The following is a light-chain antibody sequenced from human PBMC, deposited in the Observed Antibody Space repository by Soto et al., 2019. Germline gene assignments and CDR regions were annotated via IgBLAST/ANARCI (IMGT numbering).Light chain of an antibody. CDR1: QNVTNS. Sequence: EIVMTQSPATLSVSPRERVTLSCRASQNVTNSLAWYQQKPGQAPRLLIYGASTRATGISARFSGSGSGTEFTLTISSLQSEDFAVYYCQQYSNWPLTFGGGTKVEIK. V-gene: IGKV3-15*01. J-gene: IGKJ4*01. CDR2: GAS. CDR3: QQYSNWPLT.